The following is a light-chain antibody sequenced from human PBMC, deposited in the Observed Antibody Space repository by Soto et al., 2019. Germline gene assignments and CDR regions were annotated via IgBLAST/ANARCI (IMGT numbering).Light chain of an antibody. CDR2: YDS. CDR1: NIGDKR. CDR3: QVWDIMTDNYV. V-gene: IGLV3-21*04. J-gene: IGLJ1*01. Sequence: SYELTQPPSVSVAPEKTATITCGGNNIGDKRVHWYRQKPGQAPVLLISYDSDRPSGIPERFSGSNSGNTATLTISGVEAGDEADYYCQVWDIMTDNYVFGGGTKVTVL.